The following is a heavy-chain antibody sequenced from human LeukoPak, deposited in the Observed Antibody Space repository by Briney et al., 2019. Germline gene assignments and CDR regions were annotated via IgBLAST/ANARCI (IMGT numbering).Heavy chain of an antibody. CDR3: ASLGSSGWGGDC. Sequence: ASVKVSCKASGGTFSSYAISWVRQAPGQGLEWMGGIIPIFGTANYAQKFQGRVTITADESTSTAYMELSSLRSEDTAVYYCASLGSSGWGGDCWGQGTLVTVSS. J-gene: IGHJ4*02. D-gene: IGHD6-19*01. V-gene: IGHV1-69*01. CDR2: IIPIFGTA. CDR1: GGTFSSYA.